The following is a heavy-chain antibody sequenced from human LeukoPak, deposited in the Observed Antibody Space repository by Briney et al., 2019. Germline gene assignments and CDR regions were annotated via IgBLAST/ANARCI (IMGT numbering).Heavy chain of an antibody. D-gene: IGHD2-2*01. Sequence: GESLKISCKGSGYSFTRYWIGWVRQMPGKGLEWMGIIYPGDSDTRYSPSFQGQVTIPADKSISTAYLQWSSLKASDTAMYYCARHETYCSSTSCFAMDVWGQGTTVTVSS. V-gene: IGHV5-51*01. CDR3: ARHETYCSSTSCFAMDV. J-gene: IGHJ6*02. CDR2: IYPGDSDT. CDR1: GYSFTRYW.